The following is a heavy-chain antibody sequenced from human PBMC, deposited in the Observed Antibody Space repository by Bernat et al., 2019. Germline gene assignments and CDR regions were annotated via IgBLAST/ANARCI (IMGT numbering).Heavy chain of an antibody. J-gene: IGHJ6*03. CDR2: IIPSFGTA. V-gene: IGHV1-69*01. Sequence: QVQLAQSGAEVKKPGSSVKVSCKASGGTFSSYAMSRVRQAPGQGLEWMGGIIPSFGTANYAQKFQGRVTITADDSTSTAYMELSSLRSEDTAVYYCASIAVATNCYYYCYMDVWGKGTTVTVSS. D-gene: IGHD5-12*01. CDR1: GGTFSSYA. CDR3: ASIAVATNCYYYCYMDV.